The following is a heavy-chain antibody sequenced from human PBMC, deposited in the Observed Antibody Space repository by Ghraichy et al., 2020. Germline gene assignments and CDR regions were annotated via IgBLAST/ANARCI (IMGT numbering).Heavy chain of an antibody. D-gene: IGHD7-27*01. CDR3: ASSWGSRGWYFDL. J-gene: IGHJ2*01. CDR1: GGSISSYY. V-gene: IGHV4-59*08. CDR2: IYYSGST. Sequence: SETLSLTCTVSGGSISSYYWSWIRQPPGKGLEWIGYIYYSGSTNYNPSLKSRVTISVDTSKNQFSLKLSSVTAADTAVYYCASSWGSRGWYFDLWGRGTLVTVSS.